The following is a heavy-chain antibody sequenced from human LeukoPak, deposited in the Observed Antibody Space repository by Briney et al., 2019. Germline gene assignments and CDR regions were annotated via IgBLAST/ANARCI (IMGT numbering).Heavy chain of an antibody. CDR2: IYHSGST. CDR1: GGSISSGGYS. V-gene: IGHV4-30-2*01. D-gene: IGHD5-24*01. Sequence: SETLSLTCAVSGGSISSGGYSWSWIRQPPGKGLEWIGYIYHSGSTYYNPSLKSRVTISVDTSRNQFSLKLSSVTAADTAVYYCARLGRGGRDGYSVDYWGQGTLVTVSS. J-gene: IGHJ4*02. CDR3: ARLGRGGRDGYSVDY.